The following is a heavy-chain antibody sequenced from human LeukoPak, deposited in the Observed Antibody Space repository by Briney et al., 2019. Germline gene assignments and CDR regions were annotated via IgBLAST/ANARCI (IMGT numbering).Heavy chain of an antibody. CDR1: GFTFSSYG. V-gene: IGHV3-9*01. CDR3: AKDISWESPVLDY. CDR2: ISWNSGSI. J-gene: IGHJ4*02. D-gene: IGHD1-26*01. Sequence: PGGSLRLSCAASGFTFSSYGMHWVRQAPGKGLEWVSGISWNSGSIGYADSVKGRFTISRDNAKNSLYLQMNSLRAEDTALYYCAKDISWESPVLDYWGQGTLVTVSS.